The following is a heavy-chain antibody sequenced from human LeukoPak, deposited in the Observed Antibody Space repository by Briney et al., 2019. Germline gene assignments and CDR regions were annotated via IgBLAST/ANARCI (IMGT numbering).Heavy chain of an antibody. Sequence: SETLSLTCTVSGGSISSGSYYWSWIRQPAGKGLEWIGRIYTSGSTNYNPSLKSRVTISVDTSKNQFSLKLSSVTAADTAVYYCARDYYGSGSYYNEWFDAFDIWGQGTMVTVSS. CDR1: GGSISSGSYY. D-gene: IGHD3-10*01. CDR3: ARDYYGSGSYYNEWFDAFDI. J-gene: IGHJ3*02. V-gene: IGHV4-61*02. CDR2: IYTSGST.